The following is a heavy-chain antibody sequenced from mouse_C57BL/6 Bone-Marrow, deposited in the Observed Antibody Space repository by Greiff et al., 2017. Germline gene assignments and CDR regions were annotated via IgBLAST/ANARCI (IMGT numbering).Heavy chain of an antibody. J-gene: IGHJ3*01. CDR2: ISDGGSYT. V-gene: IGHV5-4*03. CDR3: ASQSSIYYYGSSPFAY. D-gene: IGHD1-1*01. Sequence: EVNLVESGGGLVKPGGSLKLSCAASGFTFSSYAMSWVRQTPEKRLEWVATISDGGSYTYYPDNVKGRFTISRDNAKNNLYLQMSHLKSEDTAMYYCASQSSIYYYGSSPFAYWGQGTLVTVSA. CDR1: GFTFSSYA.